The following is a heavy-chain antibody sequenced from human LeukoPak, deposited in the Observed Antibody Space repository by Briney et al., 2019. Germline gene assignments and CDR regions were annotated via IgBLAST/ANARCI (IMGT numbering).Heavy chain of an antibody. CDR2: ISSSSSYI. V-gene: IGHV3-21*01. D-gene: IGHD3-10*01. J-gene: IGHJ4*02. CDR3: ARPITMVRGALDY. CDR1: GFTFSSYS. Sequence: GGSLRLSCAASGFTFSSYSMNWVRQAPGTGLEWVSSISSSSSYIYYADSVKGRFTISRDNAKNSLYLQMNSLRAEDTAVYYCARPITMVRGALDYWGQGTLVTVSS.